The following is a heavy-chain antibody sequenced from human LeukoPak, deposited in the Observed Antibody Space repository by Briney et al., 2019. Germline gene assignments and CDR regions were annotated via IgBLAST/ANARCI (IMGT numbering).Heavy chain of an antibody. J-gene: IGHJ4*02. CDR3: AREMRYFDWPLLDY. V-gene: IGHV4-61*02. D-gene: IGHD3-9*01. CDR2: IYTSGST. Sequence: PSETLSLTCPVSGGSISSGSYYWSWIRQPAGKGLEWIGRIYTSGSTNYNPSLKSPVTISVDTSKNQFSLKLSSVTAADTAVYYCAREMRYFDWPLLDYWGQGTLVTVSS. CDR1: GGSISSGSYY.